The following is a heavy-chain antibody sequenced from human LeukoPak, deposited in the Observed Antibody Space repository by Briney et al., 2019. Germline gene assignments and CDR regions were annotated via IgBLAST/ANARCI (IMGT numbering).Heavy chain of an antibody. J-gene: IGHJ4*02. Sequence: PSETLSLTCTVSGGSISSGSYYWSWIRQPAGKGLEWIGRIYTSGSTNYNPSLKSRVTISVDTSKNQFSLKLSSVTAADTAVYYCARAHGTFKMPIYGSGSPFDYWGQGTLVTVSS. CDR3: ARAHGTFKMPIYGSGSPFDY. CDR2: IYTSGST. D-gene: IGHD3-10*01. V-gene: IGHV4-61*02. CDR1: GGSISSGSYY.